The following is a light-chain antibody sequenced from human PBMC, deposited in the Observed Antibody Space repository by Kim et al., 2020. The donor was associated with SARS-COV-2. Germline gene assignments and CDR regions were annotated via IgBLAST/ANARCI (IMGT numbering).Light chain of an antibody. V-gene: IGKV1-5*03. J-gene: IGKJ2*03. CDR1: SGSHFW. CDR3: QQYNSYPYS. CDR2: RAS. Sequence: SCSVGARVTNTCPARSGSHFWLAWYPPKPGKAPELLIYRASTLESGVPSRFSGSGSGTEFTLTISSLQPDDFATYYCQQYNSYPYSFGQGTKLEI.